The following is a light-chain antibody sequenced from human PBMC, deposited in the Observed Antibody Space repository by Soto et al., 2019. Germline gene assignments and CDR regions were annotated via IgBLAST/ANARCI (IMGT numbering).Light chain of an antibody. CDR3: QHYNSYSEA. J-gene: IGKJ1*01. Sequence: ILLTQSPGTLSLSPGERATLSCRASQSVSSSYLAWYKQKPGQAPRLLSYGASSRATGIPDRFSGSGSGTEFTLTISSLKPDDFETYYCQHYNSYSEAFGQGTKVDIK. CDR2: GAS. V-gene: IGKV3-20*01. CDR1: QSVSSSY.